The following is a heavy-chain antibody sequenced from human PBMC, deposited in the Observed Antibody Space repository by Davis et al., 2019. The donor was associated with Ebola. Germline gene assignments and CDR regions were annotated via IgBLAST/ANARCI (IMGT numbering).Heavy chain of an antibody. Sequence: GESLKISCAASGFSFSNSDMYWVRQAPGKGLEWVAVIWYDGSNQFYADSVKGRFTVSRDNSKNTVSLLMNRLRAEDTAVYYCARDQSSSSWYVYWGQGTLVTVSS. J-gene: IGHJ4*02. CDR3: ARDQSSSSWYVY. CDR1: GFSFSNSD. D-gene: IGHD6-13*01. V-gene: IGHV3-33*01. CDR2: IWYDGSNQ.